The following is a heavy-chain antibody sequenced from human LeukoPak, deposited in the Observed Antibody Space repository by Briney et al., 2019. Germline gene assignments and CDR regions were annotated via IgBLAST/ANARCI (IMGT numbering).Heavy chain of an antibody. V-gene: IGHV1-8*01. CDR3: ARGRGITFGGVIVSNWFDP. J-gene: IGHJ5*02. CDR1: GYTFTSYD. Sequence: ASVKVSCTASGYTFTSYDINWVRQATGQGLEWMGWMNPNSGNTGYAQKFQGRVTMTRNTSISTAYMELSSLRSEDTAVYYCARGRGITFGGVIVSNWFDPWGQGTLVTVSS. CDR2: MNPNSGNT. D-gene: IGHD3-16*02.